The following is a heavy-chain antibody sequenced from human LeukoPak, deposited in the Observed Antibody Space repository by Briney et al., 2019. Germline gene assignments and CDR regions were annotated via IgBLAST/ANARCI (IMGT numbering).Heavy chain of an antibody. V-gene: IGHV3-69-1*01. J-gene: IGHJ5*02. CDR3: ARDPSPDDWFDP. Sequence: GGSLRLSCAASGFTFSDYYMSWIRQAPGKGLEWVSYISSSSTIYYADSVKGRFTISRDNAKNSLYLQMNSLRAEDTAVYYCARDPSPDDWFDPWGQGTLVTVSS. CDR1: GFTFSDYY. CDR2: ISSSSTI.